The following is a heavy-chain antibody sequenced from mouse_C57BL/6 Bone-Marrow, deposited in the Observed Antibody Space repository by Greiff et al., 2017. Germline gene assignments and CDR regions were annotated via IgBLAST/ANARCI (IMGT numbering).Heavy chain of an antibody. CDR1: GFNIKDDY. CDR2: IDPENGDT. D-gene: IGHD2-4*01. V-gene: IGHV14-4*01. J-gene: IGHJ3*01. CDR3: TTPIYYDYDGNY. Sequence: VQLQQSGAELVRPGASVKLSCTASGFNIKDDYMHWVKQRPEQGLEWIGWIDPENGDTEYASKFQGKATITADTSSNTAYLQLSSLTSEDTAVYYCTTPIYYDYDGNYWGQGTLVTVSA.